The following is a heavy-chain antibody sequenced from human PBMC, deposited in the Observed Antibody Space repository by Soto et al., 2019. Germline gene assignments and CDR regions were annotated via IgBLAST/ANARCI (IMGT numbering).Heavy chain of an antibody. V-gene: IGHV6-1*01. Sequence: SQTLSLTCAISGDSVSSKSAAWNWIRQSPSRGLEWLGRTYYRSKWYNDYAVSVKSRITINPDTSENHFSLHLSSVTPEDTAVYFCERIYYGPRDYFGRGIYYSSFDSWGKGTLVTVSS. CDR3: ERIYYGPRDYFGRGIYYSSFDS. D-gene: IGHD3-10*01. CDR1: GDSVSSKSAA. J-gene: IGHJ4*02. CDR2: TYYRSKWYN.